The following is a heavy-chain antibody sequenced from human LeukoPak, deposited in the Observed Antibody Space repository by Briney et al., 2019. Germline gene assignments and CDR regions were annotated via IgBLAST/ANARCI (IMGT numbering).Heavy chain of an antibody. CDR2: IYYSGST. V-gene: IGHV4-30-4*08. CDR1: GGSISSGGYY. D-gene: IGHD3-22*01. Sequence: SETLSLTCTVSGGSISSGGYYWSWIRQPPGRGLEWIGYIYYSGSTYYNPSLKSRVTISVDTSKNQFSLKLSSVTAADTAVYYCAREGVYDSSGYYPLDYWGQGTLVTVSS. CDR3: AREGVYDSSGYYPLDY. J-gene: IGHJ4*02.